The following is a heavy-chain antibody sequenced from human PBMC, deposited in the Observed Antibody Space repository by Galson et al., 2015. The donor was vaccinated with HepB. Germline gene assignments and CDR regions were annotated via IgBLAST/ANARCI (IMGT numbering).Heavy chain of an antibody. V-gene: IGHV3-23*01. J-gene: IGHJ1*01. CDR1: GFTFSSYA. CDR3: AKPSGIAVAGTFPGPFQH. CDR2: ISGSGGST. Sequence: SLRLSCAASGFTFSSYAMSWVRQAPGKGLEWVSAISGSGGSTYYADSVKGRFTISRDNSKNTLYLQMNSLRAEDTAVYYCAKPSGIAVAGTFPGPFQHWGQGTLVTVSS. D-gene: IGHD6-19*01.